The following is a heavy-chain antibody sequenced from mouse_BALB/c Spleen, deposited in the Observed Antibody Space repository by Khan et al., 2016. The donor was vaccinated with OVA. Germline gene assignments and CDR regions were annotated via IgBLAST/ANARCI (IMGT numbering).Heavy chain of an antibody. CDR1: GFDFSRYW. D-gene: IGHD2-2*01. V-gene: IGHV4-1*02. J-gene: IGHJ4*01. CDR3: ARGLRRYYYAMDY. Sequence: EVQLLESGGGLVQPGGSLKLSCAASGFDFSRYWMSWVRQAPGKGLEWIGEINPDSSTINYTPSLKDKFIISRDNANSTLYLQMSKVRSEDTDRYYCARGLRRYYYAMDYWGQGTSVTVSS. CDR2: INPDSSTI.